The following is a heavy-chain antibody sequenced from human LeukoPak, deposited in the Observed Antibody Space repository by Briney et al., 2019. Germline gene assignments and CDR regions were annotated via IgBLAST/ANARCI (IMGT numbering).Heavy chain of an antibody. V-gene: IGHV3-21*01. CDR1: GFAFSTYS. Sequence: GGSLILSCAASGFAFSTYSMGWVRQAPGKGLEWVSSMSGGSDYIYYADSVKGRFIMSRDNAKNSLYLQMNSLRAEDTALYYCARGGRYCSGGTCYGTFDIWGQGTTVTVSS. D-gene: IGHD2-15*01. CDR3: ARGGRYCSGGTCYGTFDI. J-gene: IGHJ3*02. CDR2: MSGGSDYI.